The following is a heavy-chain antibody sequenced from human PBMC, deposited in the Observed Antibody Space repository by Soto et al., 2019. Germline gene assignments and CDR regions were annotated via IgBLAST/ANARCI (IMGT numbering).Heavy chain of an antibody. CDR2: INPNSGGR. J-gene: IGHJ4*02. V-gene: IGHV1-2*02. CDR3: ATPGGPDTGGYYYFDY. Sequence: ASVKVSCKASGGTFSSYAISWVRQAPGQGLEWMGWINPNSGGRNYARKFQGRVTMTRDTSISTAYMELSRLKSDDTAVYYCATPGGPDTGGYYYFDYWGQGTRVTVSS. CDR1: GGTFSSYA. D-gene: IGHD3-22*01.